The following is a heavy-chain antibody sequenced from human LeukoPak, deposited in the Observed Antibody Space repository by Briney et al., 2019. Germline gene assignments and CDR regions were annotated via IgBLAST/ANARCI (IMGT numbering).Heavy chain of an antibody. D-gene: IGHD2-15*01. CDR3: ARAYCSGGSCLDYYGMDV. J-gene: IGHJ6*02. CDR1: GGSISSYY. CDR2: IYYSGST. Sequence: SETLSLTCTVSGGSISSYYWSWIRQPPGKGLEWIGYIYYSGSTNYNPSLKSRVTISVDKSKNQFSLKLSSVTAADTAVYYCARAYCSGGSCLDYYGMDVWGQGTTVTVSS. V-gene: IGHV4-59*12.